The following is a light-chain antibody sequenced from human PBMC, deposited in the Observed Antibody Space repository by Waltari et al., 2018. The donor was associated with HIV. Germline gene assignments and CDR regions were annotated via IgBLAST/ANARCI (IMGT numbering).Light chain of an antibody. CDR3: AVWDDSLTGVI. CDR1: ASNIIRVF. V-gene: IGLV1-47*01. J-gene: IGLJ2*01. CDR2: RDN. Sequence: SASVSHVGRASSRCPVCASNIIRVFVDSYQKVAGTAPKLLIYRDNQRPSGVSDRFSGSKSGSSASLAISGLRSEDEAAYFCAVWDDSLTGVIFGGKTKLTVL.